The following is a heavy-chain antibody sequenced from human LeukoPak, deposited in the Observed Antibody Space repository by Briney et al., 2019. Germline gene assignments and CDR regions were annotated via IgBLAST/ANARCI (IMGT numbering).Heavy chain of an antibody. Sequence: GGSLRLSCAASGFTFSSYEMNWVRQAPGKGLEWVSYISSSGSTIYYADSVKGRFTISRDNAKNSLYLQMNSLRAEDTALHYCASGGIYYGAAFDFWGQGTLVTVSS. CDR1: GFTFSSYE. J-gene: IGHJ4*02. V-gene: IGHV3-48*03. CDR3: ASGGIYYGAAFDF. D-gene: IGHD1-26*01. CDR2: ISSSGSTI.